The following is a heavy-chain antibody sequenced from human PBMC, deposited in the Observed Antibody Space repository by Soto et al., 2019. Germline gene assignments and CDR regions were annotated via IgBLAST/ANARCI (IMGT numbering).Heavy chain of an antibody. CDR3: ARDRTQYYDILTGYYRRGYYYGMDV. CDR1: GGSISSGGYY. V-gene: IGHV4-31*03. J-gene: IGHJ6*02. D-gene: IGHD3-9*01. Sequence: SETLSLTCTVSGGSISSGGYYWSWIRHHPGKGLEWIGYIYYSGSTYYNPSLKSRVTISVDTSKNQFSLKLSSVTAADTAVYSCARDRTQYYDILTGYYRRGYYYGMDVWGPGTTVTVYS. CDR2: IYYSGST.